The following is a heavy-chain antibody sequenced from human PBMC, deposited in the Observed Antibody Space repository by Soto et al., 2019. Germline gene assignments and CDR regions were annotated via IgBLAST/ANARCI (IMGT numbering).Heavy chain of an antibody. D-gene: IGHD5-18*01. Sequence: GGSLRLSCAASGFTFSNAWMSWVRQAPGKGLEWVGRIKSKTDGGTTDYAAPVKGRFTISSDDSKNTLYLQMNSLKTEDTAVYYCTTVPVLDTAMARPKYYYCGMDVWGQGTTVTVSS. CDR3: TTVPVLDTAMARPKYYYCGMDV. CDR1: GFTFSNAW. CDR2: IKSKTDGGTT. J-gene: IGHJ6*02. V-gene: IGHV3-15*01.